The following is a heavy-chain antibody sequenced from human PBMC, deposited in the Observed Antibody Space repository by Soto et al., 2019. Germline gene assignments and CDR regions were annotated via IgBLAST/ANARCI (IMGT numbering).Heavy chain of an antibody. CDR2: IYYSGST. V-gene: IGHV4-39*07. CDR1: GGSISSSSYY. CDR3: ASIVVPAAPFDY. D-gene: IGHD2-2*01. Sequence: PETLSLTCTVSGGSISSSSYYWGWIRQPPGKGLEWIGSIYYSGSTYYNPSLKSRVTISVDTSKNQFSLKLSSVTAADTAVYYCASIVVPAAPFDYWGQGTLVTVSS. J-gene: IGHJ4*02.